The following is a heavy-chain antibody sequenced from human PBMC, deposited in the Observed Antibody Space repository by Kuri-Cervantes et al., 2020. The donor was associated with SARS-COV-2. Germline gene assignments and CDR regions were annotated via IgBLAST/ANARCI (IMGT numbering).Heavy chain of an antibody. D-gene: IGHD2-15*01. CDR3: ASQYCSGGSCYSGYYYGMDV. J-gene: IGHJ6*02. CDR2: ISYDGSNK. Sequence: GESLKISCAASGFTFSSYAMHWVRQAPGKGLEWVAVISYDGSNKYYADSVKGRFTISRDNSKNTLYLQMNSLRAEDTAVYYCASQYCSGGSCYSGYYYGMDVWGQGITVTVSS. CDR1: GFTFSSYA. V-gene: IGHV3-30-3*01.